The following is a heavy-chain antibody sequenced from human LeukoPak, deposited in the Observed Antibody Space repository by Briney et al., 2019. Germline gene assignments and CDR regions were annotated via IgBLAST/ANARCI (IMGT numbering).Heavy chain of an antibody. CDR2: ISKDGRTM. CDR3: ARVRGSYSSDY. J-gene: IGHJ4*02. CDR1: GFTFSDYY. Sequence: GGSLRLSCAASGFTFSDYYMSWIRQAPGKGLEWVSFISKDGRTMSYADSAKGRFTISRDNAKNSLYLQMNSLTADDTAVYICARVRGSYSSDYWGQGTLVTVSS. V-gene: IGHV3-11*01. D-gene: IGHD5-12*01.